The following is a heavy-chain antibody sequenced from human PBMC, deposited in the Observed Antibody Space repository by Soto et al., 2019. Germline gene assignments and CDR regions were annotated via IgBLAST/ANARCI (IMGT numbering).Heavy chain of an antibody. CDR3: AKDQGSSWYEIDY. D-gene: IGHD6-13*01. J-gene: IGHJ4*02. V-gene: IGHV3-23*01. CDR2: ISGSGGST. Sequence: EVQLLESGGGLVQPGGSLRLSCAASGFTFSNYAVTWVRQAPGKGLEWVSTISGSGGSTYYADSVKGRFTISRDNSKNTLYRQMNSLRAEDTAVYYCAKDQGSSWYEIDYWRQGPRVTVSS. CDR1: GFTFSNYA.